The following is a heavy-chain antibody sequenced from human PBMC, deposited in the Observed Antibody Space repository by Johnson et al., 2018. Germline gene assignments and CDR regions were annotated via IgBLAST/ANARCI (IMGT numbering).Heavy chain of an antibody. J-gene: IGHJ3*02. Sequence: VQLVQSGGGLVQPGGSLRLLCAAPGFTFSSYDMHWVRQATGKGLEWVSAIGTAGDTYYPGSVKGRFTISRENAKNSLYLQMNSLRAGDTAVYYCARGLRAAFDIWGQGTMVTVSS. CDR3: ARGLRAAFDI. D-gene: IGHD4-17*01. CDR1: GFTFSSYD. V-gene: IGHV3-13*01. CDR2: IGTAGDT.